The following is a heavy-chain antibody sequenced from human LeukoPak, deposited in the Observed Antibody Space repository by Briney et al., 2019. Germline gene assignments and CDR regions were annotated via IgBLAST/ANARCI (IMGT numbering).Heavy chain of an antibody. J-gene: IGHJ3*02. V-gene: IGHV1-46*01. CDR1: GYTFTSYY. D-gene: IGHD1-26*01. Sequence: ASVKVSCKASGYTFTSYYMHWVRQAPGQGLEWMGIINPSGGSTSYTQKFQGRVTMTRDTSTSTVYMELSSLRSEDTAVYYCARVSAGANAFDIWGQGTMVTVSS. CDR2: INPSGGST. CDR3: ARVSAGANAFDI.